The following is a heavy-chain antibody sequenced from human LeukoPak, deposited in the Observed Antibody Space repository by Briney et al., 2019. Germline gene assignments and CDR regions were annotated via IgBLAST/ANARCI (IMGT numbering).Heavy chain of an antibody. D-gene: IGHD3-3*01. V-gene: IGHV1-69-2*01. CDR3: ATEGTIFGGEFDY. CDR1: GYTFTDYY. CDR2: VDPEDGET. J-gene: IGHJ4*02. Sequence: SCKVSGYTFTDYYMHWVQQAPGKGLEWMGLVDPEDGETIYAEKFQGRVTITADTSTDTAYMELGSLRSEDTAVYYCATEGTIFGGEFDYWGQGTLVTVSS.